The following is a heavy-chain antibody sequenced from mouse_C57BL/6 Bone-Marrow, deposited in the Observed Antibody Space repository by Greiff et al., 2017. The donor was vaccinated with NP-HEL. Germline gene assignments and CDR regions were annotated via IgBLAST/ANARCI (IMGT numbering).Heavy chain of an antibody. CDR2: LSSGGSYT. D-gene: IGHD1-2*01. CDR3: ARLLRLYAMDY. V-gene: IGHV5-6*01. J-gene: IGHJ4*01. CDR1: GFTFSSYG. Sequence: EVMLVESGGDLVKPGGSLKLSCAASGFTFSSYGMSWVRQTPDKRLEWVATLSSGGSYTYYPDSVTGRFTISRDNAKNTLYLQMSSLKSEDTAMYYCARLLRLYAMDYWGQGTSVTVSS.